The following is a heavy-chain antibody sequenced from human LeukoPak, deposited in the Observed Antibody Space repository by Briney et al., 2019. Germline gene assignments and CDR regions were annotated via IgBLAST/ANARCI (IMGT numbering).Heavy chain of an antibody. J-gene: IGHJ3*02. CDR1: GFIFSTCA. CDR2: ISGSGGTT. V-gene: IGHV3-23*01. D-gene: IGHD2-2*01. CDR3: AKDRSSISWFDGYDI. Sequence: GGSLRLSCTASGFIFSTCAMSWGRQAPGKGLEWVSAISGSGGTTYYADSVKGRFTISRDNSKNTLFLQMNSLRAEDTAVYYCAKDRSSISWFDGYDIWGQGTMVTVSS.